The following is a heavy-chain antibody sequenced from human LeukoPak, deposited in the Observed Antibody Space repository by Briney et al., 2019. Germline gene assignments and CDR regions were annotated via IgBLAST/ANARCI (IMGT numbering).Heavy chain of an antibody. J-gene: IGHJ6*04. V-gene: IGHV1-69*01. CDR1: GGTFTSYA. CDR3: ARALSTMVRGVYYYYGMDV. CDR2: IIPLFGTA. D-gene: IGHD3-10*01. Sequence: SSVKLSCNASGGTFTSYAISWGRHAPGQGLEGMGGIIPLFGTANDAQKFQGRVTITADESTSTAYMELSNLRSEDTAVYYCARALSTMVRGVYYYYGMDVWGKGTTVTVSS.